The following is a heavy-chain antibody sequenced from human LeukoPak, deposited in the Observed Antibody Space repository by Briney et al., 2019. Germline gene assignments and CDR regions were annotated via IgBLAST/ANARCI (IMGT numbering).Heavy chain of an antibody. J-gene: IGHJ3*02. CDR2: ISGSSGNT. Sequence: GGSLRLSCAASGFTSNTYGMSWVRQAPGKGLEWVSGISGSSGNTYYADSVEGRFTISRDTSKNTLYLQMSSLRAEDTAVYYCAKDPRRILGSFEIWGQGTMVTVS. D-gene: IGHD2/OR15-2a*01. CDR3: AKDPRRILGSFEI. V-gene: IGHV3-23*01. CDR1: GFTSNTYG.